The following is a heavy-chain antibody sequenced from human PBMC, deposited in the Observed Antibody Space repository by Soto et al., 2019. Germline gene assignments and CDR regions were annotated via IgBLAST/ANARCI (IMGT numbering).Heavy chain of an antibody. Sequence: GESLKISCKGSGYSFTNYWIGWVRQMPGKGLEWMGIIYPGDSDTRYSPSFQGQVTISADKSISTAYLQWSSLKASDTAMYYCARLRPDYYYSMDVWGKGTTVTVSS. V-gene: IGHV5-51*01. CDR2: IYPGDSDT. CDR3: ARLRPDYYYSMDV. D-gene: IGHD3-16*01. CDR1: GYSFTNYW. J-gene: IGHJ6*03.